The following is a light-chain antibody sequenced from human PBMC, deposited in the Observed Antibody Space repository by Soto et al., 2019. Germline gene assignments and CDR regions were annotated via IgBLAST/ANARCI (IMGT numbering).Light chain of an antibody. CDR3: QQYDISPYT. J-gene: IGKJ2*01. CDR2: GAS. Sequence: EIVLTQSPGTLTLSPGERVILSCRASQSVSSCCLAWYQQKPGQAPRLLIYGASSRATGIPDRFSGSGSGTDFTLTISTLEPEDFAVYYCQQYDISPYTFGQGTKLEIK. CDR1: QSVSSCC. V-gene: IGKV3-20*01.